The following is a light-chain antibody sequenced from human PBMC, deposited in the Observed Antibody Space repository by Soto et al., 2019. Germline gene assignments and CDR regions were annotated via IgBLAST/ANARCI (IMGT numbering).Light chain of an antibody. J-gene: IGKJ1*01. CDR2: AAS. CDR1: QSVTTS. V-gene: IGKV3-15*01. Sequence: EIVMTQSPANLSVSPGERATLSCRASQSVTTSLAWYQQNPGQAPRLLIYAASTMDTGIPARLSGSGSGTEFSRTISSLQAEDFAVYYCQQYINWPRTFGQGTKVEIK. CDR3: QQYINWPRT.